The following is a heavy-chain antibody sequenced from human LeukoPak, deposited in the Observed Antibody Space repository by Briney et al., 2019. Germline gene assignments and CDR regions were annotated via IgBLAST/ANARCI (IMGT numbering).Heavy chain of an antibody. J-gene: IGHJ4*02. CDR2: FTDSSDPT. CDR1: GFTFSTYA. CDR3: AEDGFWQSYYCDY. V-gene: IGHV3-23*01. D-gene: IGHD3-3*01. Sequence: PGGPLRLSCGAAGFTFSTYAMCWVRKAPGKGLEWVSSFTDSSDPTYYADSVRGRSTISRNTLKTTLLLRMNRLRADAAAFYSFAEDGFWQSYYCDYCGEGELGTVSS.